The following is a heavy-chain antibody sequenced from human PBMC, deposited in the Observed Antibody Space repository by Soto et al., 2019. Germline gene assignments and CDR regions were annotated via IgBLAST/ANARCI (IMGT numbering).Heavy chain of an antibody. CDR1: GFTFSSYA. CDR3: AKVDGYYDFWSGYPAATSYGMDV. CDR2: ISGSGGST. Sequence: PGGSLRLSCAASGFTFSSYAMSWVRQAPGKGLEWVSAISGSGGSTYYADSVKGRFTISRDNSKNTLYLQMNSLRAEDTAVYYCAKVDGYYDFWSGYPAATSYGMDVWGQGTTVTVS. D-gene: IGHD3-3*01. V-gene: IGHV3-23*01. J-gene: IGHJ6*02.